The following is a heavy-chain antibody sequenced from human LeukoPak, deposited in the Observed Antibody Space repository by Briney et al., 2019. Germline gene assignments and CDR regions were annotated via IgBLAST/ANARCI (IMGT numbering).Heavy chain of an antibody. V-gene: IGHV4-39*01. J-gene: IGHJ4*02. CDR3: ARSELAPGLSPAFDY. D-gene: IGHD6-13*01. CDR2: IYYSGST. CDR1: GGSISSSSYY. Sequence: PSETLSLTCTVSGGSISSSSYYWGWIRQPPGKGLEWIGSIYYSGSTYYNPSLQSRVTISLDTSKTQFSLKLSSVTDADTAVYYCARSELAPGLSPAFDYWGQGTLVTVSS.